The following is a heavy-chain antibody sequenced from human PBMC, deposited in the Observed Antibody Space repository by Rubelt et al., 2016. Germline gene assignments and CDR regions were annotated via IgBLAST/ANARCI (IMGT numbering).Heavy chain of an antibody. J-gene: IGHJ6*02. CDR2: IYYSGST. CDR1: GGSISSYY. V-gene: IGHV4-59*01. D-gene: IGHD2-2*01. CDR3: ARAFLNPVVDGMDV. Sequence: GQLQESGPGLVKPSETLSLTCTVSGGSISSYYWSWIRQPPGKGLEWIGYIYYSGSTNYNPSLKSRVTISVDTSKNQFSLKLSSVTAADTAVYYCARAFLNPVVDGMDVWGQGTTVTVSS.